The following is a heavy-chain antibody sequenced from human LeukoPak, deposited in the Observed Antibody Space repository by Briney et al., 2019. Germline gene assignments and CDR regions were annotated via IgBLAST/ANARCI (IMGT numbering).Heavy chain of an antibody. V-gene: IGHV3-21*01. Sequence: PVGSLRLSCAASGFTFSSYNMNWVRQAPGKGLEWVSFISSSGSYIYYADSVRGRFTISRDNAENSLYLQMNSLRAEDTAVYYCARGADCSSTSCYKGDWFDPWGQGTLVTVSS. J-gene: IGHJ5*02. CDR3: ARGADCSSTSCYKGDWFDP. CDR2: ISSSGSYI. CDR1: GFTFSSYN. D-gene: IGHD2-2*02.